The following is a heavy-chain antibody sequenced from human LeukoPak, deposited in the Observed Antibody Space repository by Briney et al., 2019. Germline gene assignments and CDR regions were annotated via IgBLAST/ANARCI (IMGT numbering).Heavy chain of an antibody. CDR3: ARDLSSIGSSGYYLDLGFDY. Sequence: VASVKVSCKASGYTFTSYYMHWVGQAPGQGLEWMGIINPSGGSTSYAQKFQGRVTMTRDMSTSTVYMELSSLRSEDTAVYYCARDLSSIGSSGYYLDLGFDYWGQGTLVTVSS. CDR1: GYTFTSYY. V-gene: IGHV1-46*01. D-gene: IGHD3-22*01. J-gene: IGHJ4*02. CDR2: INPSGGST.